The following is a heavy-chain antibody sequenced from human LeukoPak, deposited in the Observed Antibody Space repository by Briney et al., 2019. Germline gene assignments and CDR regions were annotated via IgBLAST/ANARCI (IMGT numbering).Heavy chain of an antibody. CDR3: ASGYSYGYGMNAFDI. V-gene: IGHV4-59*01. CDR1: GGSISSYY. D-gene: IGHD5-18*01. J-gene: IGHJ3*02. Sequence: SETLSLTCTVSGGSISSYYWSWIRQPPGKGLEWIGYIYYSGSTNYNPSLKSRVTILVDTSKNQFSLKLSSVTAADTAVYYCASGYSYGYGMNAFDIWGQGTMVTVSS. CDR2: IYYSGST.